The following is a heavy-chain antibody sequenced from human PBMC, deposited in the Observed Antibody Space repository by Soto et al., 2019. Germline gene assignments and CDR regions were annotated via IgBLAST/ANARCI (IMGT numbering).Heavy chain of an antibody. Sequence: QLQLQESGPGLVKPSETLSLTCTVSGGSISSSSYYWGWIRQPPGKGLEWIGSIYYSGSTYYNPSLXRXVXIXIDTSKNQFSLKLSSVTAADTAVYYCATLWFGEGNYWGQGTLVTVSS. D-gene: IGHD3-10*01. J-gene: IGHJ4*02. V-gene: IGHV4-39*01. CDR1: GGSISSSSYY. CDR2: IYYSGST. CDR3: ATLWFGEGNY.